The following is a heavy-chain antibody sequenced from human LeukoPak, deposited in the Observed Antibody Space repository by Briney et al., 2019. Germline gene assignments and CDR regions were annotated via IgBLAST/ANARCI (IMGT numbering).Heavy chain of an antibody. Sequence: ASVKVSCKASGYTFTSYDINWVRQATGQGLEWMGWMNPNSGNTGYAQKFQGRVTMTRNTSISTAYMELSSLRSEDTAVYHCARGHPDYYDSSGTNPFDYWGQGTLVTVSS. V-gene: IGHV1-8*01. J-gene: IGHJ4*02. D-gene: IGHD3-22*01. CDR1: GYTFTSYD. CDR3: ARGHPDYYDSSGTNPFDY. CDR2: MNPNSGNT.